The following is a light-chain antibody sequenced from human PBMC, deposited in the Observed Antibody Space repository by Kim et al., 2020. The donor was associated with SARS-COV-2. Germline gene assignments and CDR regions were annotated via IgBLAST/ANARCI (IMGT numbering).Light chain of an antibody. Sequence: GRSVTIACTRTRSDVGGYNYVTWYQQHPSQAPKLMIYDGSKWPSGVPDRFSGSKSGNTASLTVSGLQAEDEADYYCSSEAGSSLYVFGTGTKVTVL. CDR3: SSEAGSSLYV. CDR1: RSDVGGYNY. CDR2: DGS. V-gene: IGLV2-8*01. J-gene: IGLJ1*01.